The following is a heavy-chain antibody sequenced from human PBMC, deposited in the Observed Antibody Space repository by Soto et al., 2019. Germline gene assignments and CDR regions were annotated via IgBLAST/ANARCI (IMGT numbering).Heavy chain of an antibody. CDR3: ARGVTGTLYYYYYGMDV. CDR2: IYYSGST. CDR1: GGSISSSSYY. D-gene: IGHD1-20*01. V-gene: IGHV4-39*01. Sequence: SETLSLTCTVSGGSISSSSYYWGWIRQPPGKGLEWIGSIYYSGSTYYNPSLKSRVTISVDTSKNQFSLKLSSVTAADTAVYYCARGVTGTLYYYYYGMDVWGQGTTVTVSS. J-gene: IGHJ6*02.